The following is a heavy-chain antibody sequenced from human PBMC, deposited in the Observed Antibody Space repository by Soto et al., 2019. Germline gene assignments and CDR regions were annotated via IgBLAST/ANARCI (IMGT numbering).Heavy chain of an antibody. CDR2: IYYSGST. Sequence: PSETLSLTCTVSGGSISSYYWSWIRQPPGKGLEWIGYIYYSGSTNYNPSLKSRVTISVDTSKNQFSLKLSSVTAADTAVYYCAREGGYSYGADAFDIWGQGTMVTVS. V-gene: IGHV4-59*01. D-gene: IGHD5-18*01. J-gene: IGHJ3*02. CDR3: AREGGYSYGADAFDI. CDR1: GGSISSYY.